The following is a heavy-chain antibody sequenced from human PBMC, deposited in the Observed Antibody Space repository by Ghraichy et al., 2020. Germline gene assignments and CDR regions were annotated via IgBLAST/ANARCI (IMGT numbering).Heavy chain of an antibody. CDR2: IYWDDDK. J-gene: IGHJ5*02. V-gene: IGHV2-5*02. Sequence: SGPTLVKPTQTLTLTCTFSGFSLSTSGVGVGWIRQPPGKALEWLALIYWDDDKRYSPSLKSRLTITKDTSKNQVVLTMTNMDPVDTATYYCAHRLGYCSSTSCPPLEEGWFDPWGQGTLVTVSS. CDR1: GFSLSTSGVG. D-gene: IGHD2-2*01. CDR3: AHRLGYCSSTSCPPLEEGWFDP.